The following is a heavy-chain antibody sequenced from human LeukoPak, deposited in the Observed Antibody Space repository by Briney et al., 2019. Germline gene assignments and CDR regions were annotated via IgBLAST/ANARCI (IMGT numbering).Heavy chain of an antibody. J-gene: IGHJ4*02. CDR2: IYHSGST. V-gene: IGHV4-38-2*01. CDR1: GYSISSGYY. D-gene: IGHD4-23*01. Sequence: SETLSLTCADSGYSISSGYYWGWIRQPPGKGLEWIGSIYHSGSTYYNPSLKSRVTISVDTSKNQFSLKLSSVTAADTAVYYCARRRRVTQFDYWGQGTLVTVSS. CDR3: ARRRRVTQFDY.